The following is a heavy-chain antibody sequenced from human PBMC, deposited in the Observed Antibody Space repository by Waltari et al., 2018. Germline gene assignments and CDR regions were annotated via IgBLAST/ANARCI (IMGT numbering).Heavy chain of an antibody. CDR1: GGAVSSYA. J-gene: IGHJ5*02. CDR3: ARAGYYGSGENWFDP. CDR2: IIPIFGTA. V-gene: IGHV1-69*13. D-gene: IGHD3-10*01. Sequence: QVQLVQSGAEAKKPGSSVKVSCKASGGAVSSYAISWVRQAPGQGLEWMGGIIPIFGTANYAQKFQGRVTITADESTSTAYMELSSLRSEDTAVYYCARAGYYGSGENWFDPWGQGTLVTVSS.